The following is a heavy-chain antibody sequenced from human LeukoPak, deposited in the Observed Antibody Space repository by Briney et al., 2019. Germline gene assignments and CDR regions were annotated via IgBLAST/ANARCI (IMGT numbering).Heavy chain of an antibody. J-gene: IGHJ4*02. CDR2: IYYSGST. CDR3: ARGDTYYYDSSGYYGFDY. CDR1: GGSISSYY. Sequence: SEALSLTCTVSGGSISSYYWSWIRQPPGKGLEWIGYIYYSGSTNYNPSLKSRVTISVDTSKNRFSLKLSSVTAADTAVYYCARGDTYYYDSSGYYGFDYWGQGTLVTVSS. D-gene: IGHD3-22*01. V-gene: IGHV4-59*01.